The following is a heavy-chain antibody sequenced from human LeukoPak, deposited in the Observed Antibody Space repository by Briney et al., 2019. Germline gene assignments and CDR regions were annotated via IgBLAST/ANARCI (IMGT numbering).Heavy chain of an antibody. V-gene: IGHV4-34*01. CDR1: GGSFSGYY. CDR3: ARGRSRGIR. Sequence: SETLSLTCAVYGGSFSGYYWSWIRQPPGKGLEWIGEINHSGSTNYNPSLKSRVTISVDTSKNQFSLKLSSVTAADTAVYYCARGRSRGIRWGQGTLVTVSS. D-gene: IGHD3-10*01. J-gene: IGHJ4*02. CDR2: INHSGST.